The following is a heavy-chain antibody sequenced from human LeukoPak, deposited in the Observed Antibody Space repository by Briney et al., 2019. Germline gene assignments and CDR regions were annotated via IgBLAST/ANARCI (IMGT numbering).Heavy chain of an antibody. CDR2: ISSSSSYI. J-gene: IGHJ4*02. D-gene: IGHD3-22*01. CDR1: GFTFSSYS. V-gene: IGHV3-21*01. Sequence: GGSLRLSCAASGFTFSSYSMDWVRQAPGKGLEWVSSISSSSSYIYYADSVKGRFTISRDNAKNSLCLQMNCLRAEHTAVYYCARASNYYESSGYFGYWGQGTLVTVSS. CDR3: ARASNYYESSGYFGY.